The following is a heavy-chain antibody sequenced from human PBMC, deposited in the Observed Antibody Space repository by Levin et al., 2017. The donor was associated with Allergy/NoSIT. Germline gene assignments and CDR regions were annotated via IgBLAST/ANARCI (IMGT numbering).Heavy chain of an antibody. J-gene: IGHJ4*02. CDR3: ARYETSGFYGGFDY. Sequence: SQTLSLTCTVSGGSISDSYWSWIRQAPGRVLEWIGDIYDSGSTNYNPSLKSRVALSIDTSKNQFSLKLGSVTAADTAVYYCARYETSGFYGGFDYWGQGTLVTVSS. D-gene: IGHD3-22*01. CDR2: IYDSGST. V-gene: IGHV4-59*01. CDR1: GGSISDSY.